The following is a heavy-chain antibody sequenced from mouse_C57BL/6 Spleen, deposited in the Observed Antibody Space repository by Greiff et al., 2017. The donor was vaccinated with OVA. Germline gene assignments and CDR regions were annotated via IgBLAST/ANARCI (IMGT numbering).Heavy chain of an antibody. D-gene: IGHD1-1*01. Sequence: QVQLKQPGAELVQPGASVKMSCKASGYTFTIYWITWVKQRPGQGLEWIGDIYPGSGSTNYNAKFKSKATLTVDTSSSTAYMQLSSLTSEDSAVYYCARSYYGSSRDFDVWGTGTTVTVSS. V-gene: IGHV1-55*01. J-gene: IGHJ1*03. CDR1: GYTFTIYW. CDR3: ARSYYGSSRDFDV. CDR2: IYPGSGST.